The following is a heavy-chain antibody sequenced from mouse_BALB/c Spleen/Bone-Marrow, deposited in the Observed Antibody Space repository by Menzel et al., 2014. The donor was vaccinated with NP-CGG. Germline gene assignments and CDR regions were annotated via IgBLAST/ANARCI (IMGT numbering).Heavy chain of an antibody. CDR2: INPGSGGN. Sequence: QVQLKESGAELVRPGTSVKVSCKASGYAFTNYLIEWVKQRPGQGLEWIGVINPGSGGNNYNEKFKGKATLTADKSSSTAYMQLSSLTSDDSAVYFCARSIYDGYSEAMDYWGQGTPVTISS. D-gene: IGHD2-3*01. CDR1: GYAFTNYL. V-gene: IGHV1-54*03. CDR3: ARSIYDGYSEAMDY. J-gene: IGHJ4*01.